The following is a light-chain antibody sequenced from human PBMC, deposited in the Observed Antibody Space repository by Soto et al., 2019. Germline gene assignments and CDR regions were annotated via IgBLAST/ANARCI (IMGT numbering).Light chain of an antibody. V-gene: IGKV1-27*01. CDR2: GAS. Sequence: QMTQSPSSLSASLGDRVTITCRASQGIREYVAWYQQKPGKVPKLLIYGASTLQSGVPSRFSGSGSGTDFTLTISSLQPEDLGTYYCQAFNSAPRPVGQGTKVDIK. J-gene: IGKJ1*01. CDR3: QAFNSAPRP. CDR1: QGIREY.